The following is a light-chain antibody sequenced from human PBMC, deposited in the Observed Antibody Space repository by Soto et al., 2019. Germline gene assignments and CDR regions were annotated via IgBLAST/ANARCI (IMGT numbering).Light chain of an antibody. Sequence: DIQMTQTPSTLSASVGDTVAIACRASQSIRRWLAWYQQKPGEAPKLLIYDASSLQSGVSSRFSGSGSGTEFTLTISSLQPDDFATYYCQQYSTFSKTFGPGTKLDIK. CDR1: QSIRRW. CDR3: QQYSTFSKT. J-gene: IGKJ2*01. CDR2: DAS. V-gene: IGKV1-5*01.